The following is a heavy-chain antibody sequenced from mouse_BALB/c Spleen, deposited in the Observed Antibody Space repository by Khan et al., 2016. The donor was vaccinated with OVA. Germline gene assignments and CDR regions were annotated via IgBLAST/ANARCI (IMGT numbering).Heavy chain of an antibody. D-gene: IGHD2-4*01. V-gene: IGHV1-5*01. J-gene: IGHJ2*01. CDR3: TSSYDSYYFDY. CDR2: IYPGNSDT. Sequence: EVQLQQSGTVLARPGASVKMSCKASGYSFTNYWMHWVKQRPGQVLEWVGAIYPGNSDTRYNQKFKGKAKLTAVTSASTAYMELSSLTSEDSAVYYCTSSYDSYYFDYWGQGTTLTVSS. CDR1: GYSFTNYW.